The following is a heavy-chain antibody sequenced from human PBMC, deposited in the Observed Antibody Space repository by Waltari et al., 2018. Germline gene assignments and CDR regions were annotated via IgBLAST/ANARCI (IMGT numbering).Heavy chain of an antibody. V-gene: IGHV1-69*01. CDR2: IIPIFGTA. D-gene: IGHD2-15*01. J-gene: IGHJ4*02. CDR3: ARSIVVVVAATGNYFDY. Sequence: QVQLVQSGAEVKKPGSSVKVSCKASGGTFSSYAISWVRQAPGQGLEWMGGIIPIFGTANYAQKFQGRVTITADESTSTAYMELSSLRSEDTAVYYCARSIVVVVAATGNYFDYWGQGTLVTVSS. CDR1: GGTFSSYA.